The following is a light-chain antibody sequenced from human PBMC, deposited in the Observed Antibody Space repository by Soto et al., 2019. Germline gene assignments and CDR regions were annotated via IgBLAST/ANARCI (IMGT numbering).Light chain of an antibody. Sequence: QSALTQPPSASGSPGQSVTISCTGTSNDIGGSNFVSWYQQHPDKAPKPIIYEVTKRPSGVPDRFSAFKSGNTASLTVSGLQPEDEADYYCGSYAGSNNMLFGGGTKLTVL. V-gene: IGLV2-8*01. CDR2: EVT. CDR3: GSYAGSNNML. CDR1: SNDIGGSNF. J-gene: IGLJ2*01.